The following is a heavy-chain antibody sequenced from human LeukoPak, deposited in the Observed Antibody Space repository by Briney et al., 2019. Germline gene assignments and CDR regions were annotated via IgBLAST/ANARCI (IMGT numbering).Heavy chain of an antibody. J-gene: IGHJ4*02. CDR1: GFTFSSYD. Sequence: GGSLRLSCAASGFTFSSYDMNWVRQAPGKGLEWVSSISSRSTSIYYADSVKGRFTISRDNAKNSLYLQMNSPRAEDTAVYWCARDYIAYDPLDYWGQGTLVTVSS. D-gene: IGHD3-3*01. V-gene: IGHV3-21*01. CDR3: ARDYIAYDPLDY. CDR2: ISSRSTSI.